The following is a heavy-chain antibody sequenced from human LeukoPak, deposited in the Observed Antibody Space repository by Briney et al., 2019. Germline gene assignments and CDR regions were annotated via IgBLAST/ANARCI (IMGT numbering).Heavy chain of an antibody. CDR3: ARQSSGTCYNRYYYMDV. CDR1: DDSISSGSNF. Sequence: SETLSLTCIVSDDSISSGSNFWGWIRQPPGKGLEWIGNIYYSGSTYYNPSLKSRVIISVDTSKNYFSLKLSSVTAADTAVYYCARQSSGTCYNRYYYMDVWGKGTTVTISS. J-gene: IGHJ6*03. D-gene: IGHD3-10*01. V-gene: IGHV4-39*01. CDR2: IYYSGST.